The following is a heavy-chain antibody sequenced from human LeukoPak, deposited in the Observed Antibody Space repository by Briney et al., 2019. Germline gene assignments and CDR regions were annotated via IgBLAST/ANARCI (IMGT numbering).Heavy chain of an antibody. J-gene: IGHJ4*02. CDR1: GYTFTGYY. Sequence: GASVKVSCKASGYTFTGYYMRWVRQAPGQGLEWMGWINPNSGGTNYAQKFQGRVTMTRDTSISTAYMELSRLRSDDTAVYYCASASYCSGGSCYPSFDYWGQGTLVTVSS. V-gene: IGHV1-2*02. CDR2: INPNSGGT. D-gene: IGHD2-15*01. CDR3: ASASYCSGGSCYPSFDY.